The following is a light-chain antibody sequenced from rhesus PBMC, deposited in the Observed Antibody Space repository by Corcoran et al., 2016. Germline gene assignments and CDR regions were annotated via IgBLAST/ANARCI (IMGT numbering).Light chain of an antibody. CDR1: QSISSW. CDR2: KAS. V-gene: IGKV1-22*01. Sequence: DIQMTQSPSPLSASVGDTVTITCRASQSISSWLAWYQQKPGKAPKLLIYKASSLQSGVPSRFSGSGYGTDFTLTISSLQSEDFATYYCQQYSSSPYSFGQGTKVEIK. J-gene: IGKJ2*01. CDR3: QQYSSSPYS.